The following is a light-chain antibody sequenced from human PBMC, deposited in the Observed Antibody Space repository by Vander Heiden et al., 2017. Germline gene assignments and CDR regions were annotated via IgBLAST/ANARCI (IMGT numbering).Light chain of an antibody. V-gene: IGKV1-5*03. CDR1: QSISSW. Sequence: DIQMTQSPSTLSASVGDRVTITCRASQSISSWLAWYQQKPGKAPKLLIYKASSLESGVPSRFSGSGSGTEFTLTVSSLQPDDFGTYYCQQDNTNPWTFGQGTKVEIK. J-gene: IGKJ1*01. CDR3: QQDNTNPWT. CDR2: KAS.